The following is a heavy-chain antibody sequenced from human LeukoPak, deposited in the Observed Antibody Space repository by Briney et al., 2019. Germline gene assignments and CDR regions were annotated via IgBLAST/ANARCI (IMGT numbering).Heavy chain of an antibody. CDR1: GGSISSGGYS. Sequence: SETLSLTCAVSGGSISSGGYSWSWIRQPPGKGLEWIGYVFQTGSTHYNPSLKSRVNISLDRAKNHFSLKLSSVTAADTAVYYCAKGGALDPWGPGTLVTVSS. V-gene: IGHV4-30-2*01. J-gene: IGHJ5*02. CDR2: VFQTGST. CDR3: AKGGALDP.